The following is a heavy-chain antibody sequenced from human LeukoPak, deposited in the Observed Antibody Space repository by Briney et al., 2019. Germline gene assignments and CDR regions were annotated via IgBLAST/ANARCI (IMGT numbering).Heavy chain of an antibody. Sequence: GGSLRLSCAASGFTFSSHDMHWVRQPTGKGLEWVSVTGTAGKTYYADSVKGRFTISRENAKNSLYLQMDNLRAGDTAVYYCARSKSYSSGWTDFDYWGQGTLVTVSS. V-gene: IGHV3-13*01. CDR3: ARSKSYSSGWTDFDY. CDR1: GFTFSSHD. D-gene: IGHD6-19*01. J-gene: IGHJ4*02. CDR2: TGTAGKT.